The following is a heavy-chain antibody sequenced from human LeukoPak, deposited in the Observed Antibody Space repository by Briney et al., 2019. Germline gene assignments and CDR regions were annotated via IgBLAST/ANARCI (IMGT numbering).Heavy chain of an antibody. J-gene: IGHJ4*02. V-gene: IGHV3-23*01. CDR2: ISGSGGST. CDR1: GFTFSSYG. CDR3: ARGTASSGYYLDY. Sequence: GGSLRLSCAASGFTFSSYGMSWVRQAPGKGLEWVSAISGSGGSTYYADSVKGRFTISRDNSKNTLYLQMNSLRAEDTAVYYCARGTASSGYYLDYWGQGTLVTVSS. D-gene: IGHD3-22*01.